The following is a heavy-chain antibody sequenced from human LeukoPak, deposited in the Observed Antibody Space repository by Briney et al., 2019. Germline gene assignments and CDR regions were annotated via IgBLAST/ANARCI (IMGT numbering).Heavy chain of an antibody. V-gene: IGHV3-30-3*01. J-gene: IGHJ6*02. Sequence: PGRSLRLSCAASGFTFSSYAMHWVRQAPGKGLEWVAVISYDGSNKYYADSVKGRFTISRDNSKNTLYLQMNSLRAEDTAVYYCARGTHDYGDYYGMDVWGQGTTVTVSS. CDR3: ARGTHDYGDYYGMDV. CDR1: GFTFSSYA. D-gene: IGHD4-17*01. CDR2: ISYDGSNK.